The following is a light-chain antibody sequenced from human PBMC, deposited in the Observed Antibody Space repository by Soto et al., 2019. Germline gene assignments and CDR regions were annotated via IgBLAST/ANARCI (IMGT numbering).Light chain of an antibody. Sequence: EIVLTQSPDTLSLSPGERATLSCRASQSVRNNYLAWYQQKPGQAPRFLIYDASSRATGIPDRFSGSGSGTDFTLTICRLEPEDFAVYYCQQYGRSPLTFGGGTKVDIK. CDR1: QSVRNNY. V-gene: IGKV3-20*01. J-gene: IGKJ4*01. CDR2: DAS. CDR3: QQYGRSPLT.